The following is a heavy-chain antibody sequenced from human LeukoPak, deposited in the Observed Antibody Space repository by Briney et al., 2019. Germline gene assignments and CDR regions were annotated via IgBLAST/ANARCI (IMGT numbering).Heavy chain of an antibody. CDR1: GFTFSSYS. Sequence: GGSLRLSCAASGFTFSSYSMNWVRQAPGKGLEWVSSISSSSSYIYYADSVKGRFTISRDNAKNSLYLQMNSLRAEDTAVYYCARGNIGYSGYDYPGYWGQGTLVTVSS. V-gene: IGHV3-21*01. J-gene: IGHJ4*02. CDR3: ARGNIGYSGYDYPGY. D-gene: IGHD5-12*01. CDR2: ISSSSSYI.